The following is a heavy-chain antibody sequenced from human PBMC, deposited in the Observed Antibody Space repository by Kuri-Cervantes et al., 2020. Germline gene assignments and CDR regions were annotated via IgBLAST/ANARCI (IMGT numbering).Heavy chain of an antibody. CDR3: AKELGSGKFDY. CDR1: GFTFSDYY. D-gene: IGHD3-10*01. V-gene: IGHV3-11*01. Sequence: GESLKISCAASGFTFSDYYMSWIRQAPGKGLEWVSYISSSGSTIYYADSVKGRFTISRDNSKNTLYLQMNSLRAEDTAVYYCAKELGSGKFDYWGQGTLVTVSS. CDR2: ISSSGSTI. J-gene: IGHJ4*02.